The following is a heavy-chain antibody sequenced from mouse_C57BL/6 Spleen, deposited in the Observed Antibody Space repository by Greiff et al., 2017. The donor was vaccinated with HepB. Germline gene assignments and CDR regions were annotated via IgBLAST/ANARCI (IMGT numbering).Heavy chain of an antibody. CDR2: INPNNGGT. Sequence: VQLQQSGPELVKPGASVKIPCKASGYTFTDYNMDWVKQSHGKSLEWIGDINPNNGGTIYNQKFKGKATLTVDKSSSTAYMELRSLTSEDTAVYYCARRFYYYGSSYYAMDYWGQGTSVTVSS. CDR1: GYTFTDYN. J-gene: IGHJ4*01. D-gene: IGHD1-1*01. V-gene: IGHV1-18*01. CDR3: ARRFYYYGSSYYAMDY.